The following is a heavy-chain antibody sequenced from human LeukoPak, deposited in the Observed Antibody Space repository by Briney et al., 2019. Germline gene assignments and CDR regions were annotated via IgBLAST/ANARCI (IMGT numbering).Heavy chain of an antibody. Sequence: SETLSLTCTVSGGSISSYYWSWIRQPPGKGLEWIGYIYYSGSTNYNPSLKSRVTISVDTSKNQFSLKLSSVTAADTAVYYCARYYYGSGSHYYYYYMDVWGKGTTVTVSS. V-gene: IGHV4-59*01. CDR1: GGSISSYY. J-gene: IGHJ6*03. D-gene: IGHD3-10*01. CDR2: IYYSGST. CDR3: ARYYYGSGSHYYYYYMDV.